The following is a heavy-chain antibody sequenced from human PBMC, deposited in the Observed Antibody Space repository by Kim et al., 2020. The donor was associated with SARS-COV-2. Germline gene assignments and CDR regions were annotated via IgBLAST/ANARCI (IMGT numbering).Heavy chain of an antibody. CDR1: GGTFSSYA. J-gene: IGHJ4*02. Sequence: SVKVSCKASGGTFSSYAISWVRQAPGQGLEWMGGIIPIFGTANYAQKFQGRVTITADESTSTAYMELSSLRSEDTAVYYCARSRNYRSYYFDYWGQGTLVTVSS. CDR3: ARSRNYRSYYFDY. CDR2: IIPIFGTA. V-gene: IGHV1-69*13. D-gene: IGHD1-7*01.